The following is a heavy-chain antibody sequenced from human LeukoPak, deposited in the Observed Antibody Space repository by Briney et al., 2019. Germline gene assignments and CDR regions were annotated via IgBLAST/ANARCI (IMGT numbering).Heavy chain of an antibody. CDR3: AELNDRINWFDP. J-gene: IGHJ5*02. V-gene: IGHV3-23*01. CDR1: GFTFSTYD. D-gene: IGHD1-1*01. CDR2: IASAGRGAT. Sequence: GSLRLSCAASGFTFSTYDMSWVRQAPGKGLEWVATIASAGRGATYYADSVKGRFTVSTGKSKKTLYLQMNRLRVQDTAIYYCAELNDRINWFDPWGQGALVIVSS.